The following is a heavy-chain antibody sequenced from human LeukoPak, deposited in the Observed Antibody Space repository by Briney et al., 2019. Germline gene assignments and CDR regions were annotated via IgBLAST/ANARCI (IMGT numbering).Heavy chain of an antibody. CDR3: AREGRQDYVYFDY. V-gene: IGHV4-59*01. CDR2: INYSGNT. CDR1: GDSISSYY. D-gene: IGHD4-17*01. Sequence: SETLSLTCTVSGDSISSYYWSWIRQHPGKGLEWIGYINYSGNTNYNPSLKSRVTISVDTSKNQFSLRLSSVTAADTAVYYCAREGRQDYVYFDYWGQGTLVTVSS. J-gene: IGHJ4*02.